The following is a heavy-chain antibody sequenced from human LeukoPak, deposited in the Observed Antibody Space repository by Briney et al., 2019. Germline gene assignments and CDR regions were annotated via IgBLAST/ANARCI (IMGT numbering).Heavy chain of an antibody. CDR1: GFTFSTYA. J-gene: IGHJ3*02. CDR3: AKVHRVTMISPDAFDI. CDR2: INNRGINT. V-gene: IGHV3-23*01. Sequence: GGSLRLSCAASGFTFSTYAMTWVRQTPGKGLEWVSTINNRGINTYYADSVKGRFSISRDNSKNTLYLQMNSLRAEDTATYYCAKVHRVTMISPDAFDIWGQGTLVTVSS. D-gene: IGHD3-22*01.